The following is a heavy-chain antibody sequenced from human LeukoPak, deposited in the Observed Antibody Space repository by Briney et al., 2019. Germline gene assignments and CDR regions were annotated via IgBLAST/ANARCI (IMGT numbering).Heavy chain of an antibody. CDR3: ARISLSSSWTYWYFDL. CDR2: IYPGDSDT. Sequence: GESLKISCKGSGYSFTSYWIGWVRQMPGKGLEWMGIIYPGDSDTRYSPSFQGQVTISADKSISTAYLQWSSLKASDTAMYYCARISLSSSWTYWYFDLWGRGTLVTVSS. D-gene: IGHD6-13*01. V-gene: IGHV5-51*01. CDR1: GYSFTSYW. J-gene: IGHJ2*01.